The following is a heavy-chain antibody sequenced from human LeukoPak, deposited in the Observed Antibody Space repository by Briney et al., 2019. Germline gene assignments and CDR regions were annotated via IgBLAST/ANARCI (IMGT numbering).Heavy chain of an antibody. V-gene: IGHV1-18*01. D-gene: IGHD2-8*01. J-gene: IGHJ4*02. CDR2: ISAYNGNT. Sequence: GASVKVSCTASGYTFTTYGTSGVGQAPGQGLEWMGWISAYNGNTNYAQKLQGRVTMTTDTSTSTAYMELRSLRSDDTAVYYCARDSGGNGVFGYWGQGTLVTVSS. CDR3: ARDSGGNGVFGY. CDR1: GYTFTTYG.